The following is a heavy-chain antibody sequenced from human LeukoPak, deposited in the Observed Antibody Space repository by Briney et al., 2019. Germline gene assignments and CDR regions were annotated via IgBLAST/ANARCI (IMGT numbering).Heavy chain of an antibody. Sequence: GGSLRLSCAASGFTFSSYWLHWVRQAPGKGLVWVSRISRDGRTTTYAGSVKGRFTISRDNSKNTLYLQMHSLRAEDTAVYYCAKDNVAAAGRYFDYWGQGTLVTVSS. V-gene: IGHV3-74*01. J-gene: IGHJ4*02. CDR2: ISRDGRTT. D-gene: IGHD6-13*01. CDR3: AKDNVAAAGRYFDY. CDR1: GFTFSSYW.